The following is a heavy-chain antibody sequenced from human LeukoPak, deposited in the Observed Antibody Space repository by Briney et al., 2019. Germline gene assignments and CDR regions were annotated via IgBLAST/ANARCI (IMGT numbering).Heavy chain of an antibody. CDR1: GFTFSSHS. Sequence: GGSLRLSCAASGFTFSSHSMNWVRQAPGKGLEWVSYISSSSSTIYYADSVKGRFTVSRDNAKNSLYLRMNSLRVEDTAIYYCARNTRFLPSYIPEVMDVWGLGTTVIVS. CDR2: ISSSSSTI. J-gene: IGHJ6*02. CDR3: ARNTRFLPSYIPEVMDV. D-gene: IGHD2/OR15-2a*01. V-gene: IGHV3-48*01.